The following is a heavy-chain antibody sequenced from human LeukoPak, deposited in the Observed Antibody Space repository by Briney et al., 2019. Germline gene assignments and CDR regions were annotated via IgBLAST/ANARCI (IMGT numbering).Heavy chain of an antibody. D-gene: IGHD6-13*01. V-gene: IGHV3-30*02. CDR2: IRYDGSNK. Sequence: GGSLRLSCAASGFTLSSYGMHWVRQAPGKGLEWVAFIRYDGSNKYYADSVKGRFTISRDKSKNTLYLQMNSLRAEDTAVYYCAKGCASYSSRASFDYWGQGTLVTVSS. J-gene: IGHJ4*02. CDR3: AKGCASYSSRASFDY. CDR1: GFTLSSYG.